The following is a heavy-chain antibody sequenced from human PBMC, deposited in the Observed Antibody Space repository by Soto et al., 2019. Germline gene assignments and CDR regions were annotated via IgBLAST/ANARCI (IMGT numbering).Heavy chain of an antibody. D-gene: IGHD5-12*01. CDR1: GGSFSGYY. Sequence: QVQLQQWGAGLLKPSETLSLTCAVYGGSFSGYYWSWIRQPPGKGLEWIGEINHSGSTNYNPSLKSRVTISVDTSKHQFSLKLSSVTAADTAVYYCARGGGVATIVNPTPYYYYMDVWGKGTTVTVSS. CDR3: ARGGGVATIVNPTPYYYYMDV. V-gene: IGHV4-34*01. J-gene: IGHJ6*03. CDR2: INHSGST.